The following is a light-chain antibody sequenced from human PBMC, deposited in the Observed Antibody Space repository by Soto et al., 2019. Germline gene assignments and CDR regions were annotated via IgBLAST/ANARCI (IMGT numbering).Light chain of an antibody. CDR3: QQRSNWPRGT. V-gene: IGKV3-11*01. Sequence: EIVLTQSPATLSLSPGERATLSCRASQSVSSYLAWYQQKPGQAHRLLIYDASNRATGIPARFSGSGSGTDFTLTISSLEAEDFAVYYCQQRSNWPRGTFGQGTKLEIK. CDR1: QSVSSY. J-gene: IGKJ2*02. CDR2: DAS.